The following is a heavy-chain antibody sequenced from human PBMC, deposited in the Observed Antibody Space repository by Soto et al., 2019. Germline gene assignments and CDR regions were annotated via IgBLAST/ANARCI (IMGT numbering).Heavy chain of an antibody. CDR1: GGTFSSYA. D-gene: IGHD6-19*01. CDR2: IIPIFDTP. V-gene: IGHV1-69*01. J-gene: IGHJ4*02. CDR3: AREPSSGWYNYFDY. Sequence: QVQLVQSGAEVKRPGSSVKVSCKASGGTFSSYAINWVRQAPGQGLEWVGGIIPIFDTPNYAQKFQGRVTITAEESTGTAYMELSSLRSEDTAVYYCAREPSSGWYNYFDYWGQGTLVTVSS.